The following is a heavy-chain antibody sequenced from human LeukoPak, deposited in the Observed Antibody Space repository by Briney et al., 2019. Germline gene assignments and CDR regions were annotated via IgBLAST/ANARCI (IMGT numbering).Heavy chain of an antibody. V-gene: IGHV3-23*01. CDR1: GFTFSSYA. Sequence: GGSLRLSCAASGFTFSSYAMSWVRQAPGEGLEWVSAISGSGGSTYYADSVKGRFTISRDNSKNTLYLQMNSLRAEDTAVYYCANSIYDFWSGYRPPSYYYYGMDVWGQGTTVTVSS. CDR3: ANSIYDFWSGYRPPSYYYYGMDV. D-gene: IGHD3-3*01. J-gene: IGHJ6*02. CDR2: ISGSGGST.